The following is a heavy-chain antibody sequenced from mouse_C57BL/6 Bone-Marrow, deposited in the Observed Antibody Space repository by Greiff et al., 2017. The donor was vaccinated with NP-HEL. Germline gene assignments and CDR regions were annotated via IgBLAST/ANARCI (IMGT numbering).Heavy chain of an antibody. V-gene: IGHV3-6*01. CDR3: ARRRLLPYAMDY. CDR2: ISYDGSN. J-gene: IGHJ4*01. CDR1: GYSITSGYY. Sequence: EVKLLESGPGLVKPSQSLSLTCSVTGYSITSGYYWNWIRQFPGNKLEWMGYISYDGSNNYNPSLKNRISITRDTSKNQFFLKLNSVTTEDTATYYCARRRLLPYAMDYWGQGTSVTVSS. D-gene: IGHD2-3*01.